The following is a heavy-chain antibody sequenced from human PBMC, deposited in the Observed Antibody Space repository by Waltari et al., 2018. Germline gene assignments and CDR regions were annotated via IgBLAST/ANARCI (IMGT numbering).Heavy chain of an antibody. D-gene: IGHD3-3*01. J-gene: IGHJ4*02. CDR3: ARQRSDYDFWSGYYTGYFDY. Sequence: QLQLQESGPGLVKPSETLSLTCTVSGGSISSSSYYWGWIRQPPGKGLEWIGSIYYSGSTYYNPSLKSRVTISVDTSKNQFSLKLSSVTAADTAVYYCARQRSDYDFWSGYYTGYFDYWGQGTLVTVSS. CDR2: IYYSGST. CDR1: GGSISSSSYY. V-gene: IGHV4-39*01.